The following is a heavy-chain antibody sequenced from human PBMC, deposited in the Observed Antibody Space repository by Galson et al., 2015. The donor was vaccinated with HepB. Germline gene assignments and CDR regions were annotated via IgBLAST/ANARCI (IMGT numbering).Heavy chain of an antibody. CDR3: ARTSSAVGATQYYFDY. D-gene: IGHD1-26*01. CDR2: IIPILGIA. J-gene: IGHJ4*02. CDR1: GGTFSSYT. V-gene: IGHV1-69*02. Sequence: SVKVSCKASGGTFSSYTISWVRQAPGQGLEWMGRIIPILGIANYAQKFQGRVTITADKSTSTAYMELSSLRSEDTAVYYCARTSSAVGATQYYFDYWGQGTLVTGSS.